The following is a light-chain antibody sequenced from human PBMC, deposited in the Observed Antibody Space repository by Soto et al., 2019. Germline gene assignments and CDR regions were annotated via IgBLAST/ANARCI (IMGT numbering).Light chain of an antibody. V-gene: IGKV1-27*01. CDR3: QKYNSAPQT. CDR2: AAS. CDR1: QGISNY. Sequence: DMQITQSPSSLSTSVGDRVTITCRASQGISNYLAWYQQKPGKVPKLLIYAASTLQSGVPSRFSGSGSGTDFTLTISSLQPEDVATYYCQKYNSAPQTFGQGTKVDIK. J-gene: IGKJ1*01.